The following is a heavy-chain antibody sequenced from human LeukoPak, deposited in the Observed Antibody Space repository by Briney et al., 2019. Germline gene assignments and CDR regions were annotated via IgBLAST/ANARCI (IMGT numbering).Heavy chain of an antibody. CDR3: ARGERLYFDPDQDYYYYYGMDV. D-gene: IGHD3-9*01. CDR2: IIPIFGTA. J-gene: IGHJ6*02. V-gene: IGHV1-69*13. Sequence: SVKVPCKASGGTFSSYAISWVRQAPGQGLEWMGGIIPIFGTANYAQKFQGRGTITADESTSTAYMELSSLRSEDTAVYYCARGERLYFDPDQDYYYYYGMDVWGQGTTVTVSS. CDR1: GGTFSSYA.